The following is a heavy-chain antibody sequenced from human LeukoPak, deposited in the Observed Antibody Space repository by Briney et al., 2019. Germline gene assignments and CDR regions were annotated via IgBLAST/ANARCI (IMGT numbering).Heavy chain of an antibody. D-gene: IGHD3-10*01. V-gene: IGHV4-59*01. CDR1: GGSIGSYY. CDR2: MFYSGST. Sequence: KPSETLSLTCTVSGGSIGSYYWSWIRQPPGKGLEWIGYMFYSGSTNYNPSLKSRVTISVDTSKNQFSLKLSSVTAADTAVHYCARGGYYGSGSFYGMDVWGQGTSVTVSS. J-gene: IGHJ6*02. CDR3: ARGGYYGSGSFYGMDV.